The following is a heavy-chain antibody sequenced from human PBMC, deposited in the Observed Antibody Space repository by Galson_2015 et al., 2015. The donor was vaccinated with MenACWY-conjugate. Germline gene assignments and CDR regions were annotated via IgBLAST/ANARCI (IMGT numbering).Heavy chain of an antibody. J-gene: IGHJ4*02. Sequence: SLRLSCAASGFIFNIYWMNWVRHAPGKGLVWVSRINPGGSSTTYADSVKDRFTISRDNAKNTLYLQMNSLRPEDTAVFYCAKTRGASFYFGSWGQGTLVTVSS. D-gene: IGHD1-26*01. CDR2: INPGGSST. CDR1: GFIFNIYW. CDR3: AKTRGASFYFGS. V-gene: IGHV3-74*01.